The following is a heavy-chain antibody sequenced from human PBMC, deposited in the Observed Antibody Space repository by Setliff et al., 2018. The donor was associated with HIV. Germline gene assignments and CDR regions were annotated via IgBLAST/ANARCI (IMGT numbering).Heavy chain of an antibody. CDR3: ARVPGYSSGSSYMEV. D-gene: IGHD6-19*01. Sequence: SETLSLTCAVYGGSFSGYYWSWIRQPPGKGLEWIGEINHSGNTNYNPSLKSRLIMSVDTSKKQFSLKRRSVTAADTAIYYCARVPGYSSGSSYMEVWGKGTTVTVSS. CDR1: GGSFSGYY. CDR2: INHSGNT. J-gene: IGHJ6*03. V-gene: IGHV4-34*01.